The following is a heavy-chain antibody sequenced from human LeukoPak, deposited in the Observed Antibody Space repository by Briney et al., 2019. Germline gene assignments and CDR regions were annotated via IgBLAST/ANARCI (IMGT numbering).Heavy chain of an antibody. CDR1: GFTFSSYG. Sequence: GGSLRLSRAASGFTFSSYGMHWVRQAPGKGLEWVAVIWYDGSNKYYADSVKGRFTISRDNSKNTLYLQMNSLRAEDTAVYYCAKEREYYGSGSPLDYWGQGTLVTVSS. D-gene: IGHD3-10*01. V-gene: IGHV3-33*06. CDR2: IWYDGSNK. CDR3: AKEREYYGSGSPLDY. J-gene: IGHJ4*02.